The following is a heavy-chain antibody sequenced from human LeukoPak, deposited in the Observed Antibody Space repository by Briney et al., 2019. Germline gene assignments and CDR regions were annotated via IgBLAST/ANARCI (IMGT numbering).Heavy chain of an antibody. CDR3: GRLALTPWYFDL. CDR1: GFTVSSNC. CDR2: IYSDGRT. Sequence: GGSLRLSCAASGFTVSSNCINWVRQAPGKGLEWVSIIYSDGRTFYAGSVKGRFTISRDNSKNTVYLQMNSLRAEDTAVYYCGRLALTPWYFDLWGRGTLVTVSS. D-gene: IGHD5-12*01. V-gene: IGHV3-53*01. J-gene: IGHJ2*01.